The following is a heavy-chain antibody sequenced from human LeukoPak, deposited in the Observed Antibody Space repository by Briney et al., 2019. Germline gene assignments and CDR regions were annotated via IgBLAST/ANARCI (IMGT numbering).Heavy chain of an antibody. J-gene: IGHJ4*02. V-gene: IGHV4-30-4*01. D-gene: IGHD1-26*01. CDR1: GGSISSGDYY. CDR2: IYYSGST. CDR3: ASLSGSFLFDY. Sequence: KSSETLSLTCTVSGGSISSGDYYWSWIRQPPGKGLEWIGYIYYSGSTYYNPSLKSRVTISVDTSKNQFSLKLSSVTAADTAVYYCASLSGSFLFDYWGQGTPVTVSS.